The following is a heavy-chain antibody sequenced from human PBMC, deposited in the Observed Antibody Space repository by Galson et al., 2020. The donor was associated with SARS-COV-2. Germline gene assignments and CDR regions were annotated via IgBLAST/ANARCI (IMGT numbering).Heavy chain of an antibody. V-gene: IGHV1-2*02. Sequence: ASVKVSCKASGYTFTGYYMHWVRQAPGQGLEWMGWINPNSGGTNYAQKFQGRVTMTRDTSISTAYMELSRLRSDDTAVYYCARVLRGVWGGYGMDVWGQGTTVTVSS. CDR2: INPNSGGT. CDR1: GYTFTGYY. J-gene: IGHJ6*02. D-gene: IGHD3-10*01. CDR3: ARVLRGVWGGYGMDV.